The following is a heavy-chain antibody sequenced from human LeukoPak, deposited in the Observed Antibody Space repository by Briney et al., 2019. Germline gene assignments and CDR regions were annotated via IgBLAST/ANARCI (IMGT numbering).Heavy chain of an antibody. J-gene: IGHJ4*02. CDR3: ARHNTHQLVTD. V-gene: IGHV5-51*01. CDR1: KYIFTNYW. Sequence: GDSLKISCKGSKYIFTNYWIGWVRQMPGKGLEWLGIIYPGDSDTRYSPSFQGQVTISADKSISTVYLQWSSLKASDTAIYYCARHNTHQLVTDWGQGTLVTVSS. CDR2: IYPGDSDT. D-gene: IGHD1-1*01.